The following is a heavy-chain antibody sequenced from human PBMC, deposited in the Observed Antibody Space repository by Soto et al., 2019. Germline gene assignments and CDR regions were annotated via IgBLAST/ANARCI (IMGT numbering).Heavy chain of an antibody. D-gene: IGHD3-3*01. Sequence: QVQLVQSGAEVKKPGASVKVSCKVSGYTLTELSMHWVRQAPGKGLEWMGGFDPEDGETIYAQKFQGRVTMTEDTSIDTAYMELSSLRSEDTAVYYCASHSRFAYYDFWSGSQDYWGQGTLVTVSS. CDR2: FDPEDGET. V-gene: IGHV1-24*01. CDR1: GYTLTELS. CDR3: ASHSRFAYYDFWSGSQDY. J-gene: IGHJ4*02.